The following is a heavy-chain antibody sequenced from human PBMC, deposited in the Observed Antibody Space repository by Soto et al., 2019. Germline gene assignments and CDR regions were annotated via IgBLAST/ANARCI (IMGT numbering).Heavy chain of an antibody. D-gene: IGHD2-2*01. Sequence: SERLPLTYAVYGGTFSGYYWSWFRQPPGKGLEWIGEINHSGSTNYNPSLKSRVTISVDTSKKQFSLKLSSVTAADTAVYYCERGFLQQICSSTSCYYYYYYGMDVWGQWTTVT. CDR1: GGTFSGYY. V-gene: IGHV4-34*01. CDR3: ERGFLQQICSSTSCYYYYYYGMDV. J-gene: IGHJ6*01. CDR2: INHSGST.